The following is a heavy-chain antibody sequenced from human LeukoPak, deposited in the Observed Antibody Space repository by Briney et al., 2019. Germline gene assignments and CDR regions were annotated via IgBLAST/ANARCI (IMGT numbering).Heavy chain of an antibody. Sequence: SVKASCKASGGTFSSYAISWVRQAPGQGLEWMGGIIPIFGTANYAQKFQGRVTITADGSTSTAYMELSSLRSEDTAVYYCASQRVYYYDSSGYYYSVAYYFDYWGQGTLVTVSS. V-gene: IGHV1-69*13. CDR1: GGTFSSYA. J-gene: IGHJ4*02. D-gene: IGHD3-22*01. CDR3: ASQRVYYYDSSGYYYSVAYYFDY. CDR2: IIPIFGTA.